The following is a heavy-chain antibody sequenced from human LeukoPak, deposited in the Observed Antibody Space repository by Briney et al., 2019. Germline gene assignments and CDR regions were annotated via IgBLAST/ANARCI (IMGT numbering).Heavy chain of an antibody. CDR3: ARDVVVVDATSAFDI. J-gene: IGHJ3*02. D-gene: IGHD2-15*01. Sequence: GVSLRLSCAASGFTFSSYWMSWVRQAPGKGREWVANIKKDGREKYYVDSVKGRFTISRDNAKNSLYLQMNSLRAEDTAVYYCARDVVVVDATSAFDIWGQGTMVTVSS. CDR1: GFTFSSYW. V-gene: IGHV3-7*01. CDR2: IKKDGREK.